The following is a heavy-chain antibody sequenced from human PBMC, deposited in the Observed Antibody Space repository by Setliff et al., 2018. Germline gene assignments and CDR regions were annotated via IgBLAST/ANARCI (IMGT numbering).Heavy chain of an antibody. CDR2: INPNSGGT. CDR1: GYTFTGYY. CDR3: ARGRGSYYYYMDV. Sequence: GASVKVSCKASGYTFTGYYMHWVRQAPGQGLEWMGWINPNSGGTNYAQKFQGWVTMTRDTSISTAYMELSRLRSDDTAVYYCARGRGSYYYYMDVWGKGTTVTVSS. V-gene: IGHV1-2*04. D-gene: IGHD1-26*01. J-gene: IGHJ6*03.